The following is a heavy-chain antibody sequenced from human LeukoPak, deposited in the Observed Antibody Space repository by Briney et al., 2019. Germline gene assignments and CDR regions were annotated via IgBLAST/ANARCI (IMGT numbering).Heavy chain of an antibody. CDR3: AKDRAPGYCSGGSCQHYFDY. CDR1: GLTFSSYA. CDR2: ISYDGSNK. D-gene: IGHD2-15*01. Sequence: GGSLRLSCAASGLTFSSYAMHWVRQAPGKGLEWVAVISYDGSNKYYADSVKGRFTISRDNSKNTLYLQMNSLRAEDTAVYYCAKDRAPGYCSGGSCQHYFDYWGQGTLVTVSS. V-gene: IGHV3-30*04. J-gene: IGHJ4*02.